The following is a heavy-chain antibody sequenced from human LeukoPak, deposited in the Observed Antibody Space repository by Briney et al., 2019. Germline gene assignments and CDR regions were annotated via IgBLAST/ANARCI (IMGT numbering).Heavy chain of an antibody. CDR1: GDSVSSNSAA. V-gene: IGHV6-1*01. D-gene: IGHD2-15*01. Sequence: SQTLSLTCAISGDSVSSNSAAWNWIRQSPSRGLEWLGRTYYRSKWYNDYAVSVKSRITINADTSKNQFSLQLNSVTPEDTAVYYCARDREEGYCSGGSCYWGYYYYYGMDVWGQGTTVTVSS. J-gene: IGHJ6*02. CDR3: ARDREEGYCSGGSCYWGYYYYYGMDV. CDR2: TYYRSKWYN.